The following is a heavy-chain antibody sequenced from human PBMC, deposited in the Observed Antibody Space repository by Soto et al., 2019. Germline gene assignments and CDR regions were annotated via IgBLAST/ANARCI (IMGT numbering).Heavy chain of an antibody. CDR2: ISYDGSNK. Sequence: GGSLRLSCAASGFTFSSYGMHWVRQAPGKGLEWVAAISYDGSNKYYADSVKGRFTISRDNSKNTLYLQMNSLRAEDTAVYYCAKEQLLINYDFWSGYYTGSYSYGMDVWGQGTTVTVSS. CDR3: AKEQLLINYDFWSGYYTGSYSYGMDV. V-gene: IGHV3-30*18. J-gene: IGHJ6*02. CDR1: GFTFSSYG. D-gene: IGHD3-3*01.